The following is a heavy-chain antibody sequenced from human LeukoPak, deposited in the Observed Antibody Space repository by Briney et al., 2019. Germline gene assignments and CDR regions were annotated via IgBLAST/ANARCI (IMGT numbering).Heavy chain of an antibody. Sequence: KPSETLSLTCTVSGGSVSSDNYYWSWIRQPPGKGLEWIGYIYYSGGTNYNPSLKSRVTISVDTSKNQFSLKLSSVTAADTAVYYCARGWEDSSGYYWFDPWGQGTLVTVSS. CDR3: ARGWEDSSGYYWFDP. J-gene: IGHJ5*02. CDR2: IYYSGGT. D-gene: IGHD3-22*01. V-gene: IGHV4-61*01. CDR1: GGSVSSDNYY.